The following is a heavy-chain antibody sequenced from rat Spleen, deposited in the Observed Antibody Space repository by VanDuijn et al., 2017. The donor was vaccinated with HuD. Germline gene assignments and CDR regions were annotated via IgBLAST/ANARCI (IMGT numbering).Heavy chain of an antibody. CDR3: ARGVADY. CDR1: GFTYSNYV. V-gene: IGHV5S23*01. J-gene: IGHJ2*01. D-gene: IGHD4-3*01. Sequence: EVQLVESGGGLVQPGRSLKLSCAASGFTYSNYVMAWVSQAPTKGLEWVASISTGGGGTYYRDSVKGRFTASRDNAKSTLYLQMDSLRSEDTATYYYARGVADYWGQGVMVTVSS. CDR2: ISTGGGGT.